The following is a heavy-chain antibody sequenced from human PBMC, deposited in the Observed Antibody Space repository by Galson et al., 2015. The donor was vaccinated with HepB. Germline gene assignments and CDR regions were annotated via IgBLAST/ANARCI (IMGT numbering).Heavy chain of an antibody. J-gene: IGHJ5*02. CDR2: INEDGSDK. Sequence: SLRLSCAASGFTFSRFLMTWVRQAPGKGLEWVAHINEDGSDKYYVDSVKGRFTISRDNAKNSLFVQMNSLRGEDTAVYYCARGRYWLDLWGQGTLVTVSS. CDR1: GFTFSRFL. V-gene: IGHV3-7*01. CDR3: ARGRYWLDL.